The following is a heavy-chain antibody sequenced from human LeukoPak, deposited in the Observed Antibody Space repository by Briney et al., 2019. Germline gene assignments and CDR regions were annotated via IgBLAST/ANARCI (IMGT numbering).Heavy chain of an antibody. V-gene: IGHV3-66*01. CDR3: ARGQSYYPY. CDR1: GFTFSSYE. J-gene: IGHJ4*02. D-gene: IGHD1-26*01. Sequence: GGSLRLSCAASGFTFSSYEMNWVRQAPGKGLECVSLIYSGGSTYYSDSVKGRLTISRDNSKNTLYLHMNSLRAEDTAVYYCARGQSYYPYWGQGTLVTVSS. CDR2: IYSGGST.